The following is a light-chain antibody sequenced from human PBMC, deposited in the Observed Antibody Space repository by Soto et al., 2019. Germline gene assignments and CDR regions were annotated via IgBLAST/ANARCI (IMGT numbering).Light chain of an antibody. V-gene: IGKV1-5*03. Sequence: DIQMTQSPSTLSASVGDRVTITCRASQSINNWLVWYQQKPGKAPKVLIYKASSLESGVPSRFSGSGSGTEFTLTISSLHPDYFATYYCQQYNTYWSFGQGTKVEIK. CDR2: KAS. J-gene: IGKJ1*01. CDR3: QQYNTYWS. CDR1: QSINNW.